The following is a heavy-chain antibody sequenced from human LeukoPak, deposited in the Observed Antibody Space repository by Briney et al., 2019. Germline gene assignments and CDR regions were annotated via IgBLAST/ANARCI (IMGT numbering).Heavy chain of an antibody. CDR2: IYYSGST. CDR3: ARAAWREPRDAFDI. J-gene: IGHJ3*02. V-gene: IGHV4-59*01. Sequence: KSSETLSLTCTVSGGSISSYYWSWIRQPPGKGLEWIGYIYYSGSTNYNPSLKSRVTISVDTSKNQFFLKLSSVTAADTAVYYCARAAWREPRDAFDIWGQGTMVTVSS. D-gene: IGHD1-26*01. CDR1: GGSISSYY.